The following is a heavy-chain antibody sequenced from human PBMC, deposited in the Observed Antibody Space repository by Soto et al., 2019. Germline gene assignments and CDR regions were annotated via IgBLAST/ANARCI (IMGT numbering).Heavy chain of an antibody. CDR1: GYTFTGYY. CDR3: ARDYAMVNYYHYGMDV. Sequence: ASVKVSCKASGYTFTGYYMHWVRQAPGQGLEWMGWINPNSGGTNYAQKFQGRVTMTRDTSISTAYMELSRLRSDDTAVYYCARDYAMVNYYHYGMDVWGQGTTVTVSS. D-gene: IGHD5-18*01. J-gene: IGHJ6*02. V-gene: IGHV1-2*02. CDR2: INPNSGGT.